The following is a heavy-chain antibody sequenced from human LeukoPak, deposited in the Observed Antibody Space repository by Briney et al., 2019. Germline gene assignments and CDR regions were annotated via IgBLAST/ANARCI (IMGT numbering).Heavy chain of an antibody. Sequence: SETLSLTCAVYGGSFSGYYWSWIRQPPGKGLEWIGEINHSGSTNYNSSLKSRVTISVDTSMNQFSLNLSSATAADTAVYYCARRRVFDYWGQGTLVTVSS. CDR3: ARRRVFDY. CDR1: GGSFSGYY. V-gene: IGHV4-34*01. D-gene: IGHD3-10*01. CDR2: INHSGST. J-gene: IGHJ4*02.